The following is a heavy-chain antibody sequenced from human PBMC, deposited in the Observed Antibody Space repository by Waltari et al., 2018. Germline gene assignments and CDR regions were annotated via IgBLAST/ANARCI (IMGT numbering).Heavy chain of an antibody. CDR2: MNPNSGNT. Sequence: QVQLVQSGAEVKKPGASVKVSCKASGYTFTSYDINWVRQATGQGLEWMGWMNPNSGNTGYAQKFQGRVTMTRNTSISTAYMELSSLRSEDTAVYYCAREYCSGGSCYDAFDIWGQGTMVTVSS. CDR1: GYTFTSYD. V-gene: IGHV1-8*01. D-gene: IGHD2-15*01. J-gene: IGHJ3*02. CDR3: AREYCSGGSCYDAFDI.